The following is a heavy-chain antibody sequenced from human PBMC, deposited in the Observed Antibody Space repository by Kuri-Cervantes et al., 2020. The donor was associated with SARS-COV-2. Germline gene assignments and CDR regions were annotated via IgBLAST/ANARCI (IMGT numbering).Heavy chain of an antibody. D-gene: IGHD3-16*02. Sequence: ASVKVSCKASGYTFTDYYMHWVRQAPGQGLEWMEWMNPNSGGTNSAQKFQGWVIMTRDTSITTAYMELSRLRSDDTAVYYCARGPSWNYIWGTYRGGWDTFDIWGQGTMVTVSS. CDR2: MNPNSGGT. V-gene: IGHV1-2*04. CDR3: ARGPSWNYIWGTYRGGWDTFDI. CDR1: GYTFTDYY. J-gene: IGHJ3*02.